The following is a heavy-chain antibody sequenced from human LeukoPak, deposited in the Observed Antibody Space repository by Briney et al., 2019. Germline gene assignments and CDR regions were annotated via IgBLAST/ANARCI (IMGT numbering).Heavy chain of an antibody. CDR1: GGSISSYY. CDR3: ARVGYGSGPSVLDY. D-gene: IGHD3-10*01. J-gene: IGHJ4*02. Sequence: SETLSLTCTVSGGSISSYYWSWIRQPPGKGLEWIGYIYYSGSTNYNPSLKSRVTISVDTSKNQFSLKLSSVTAADTAVYYCARVGYGSGPSVLDYWGQGTLVTVSS. CDR2: IYYSGST. V-gene: IGHV4-59*01.